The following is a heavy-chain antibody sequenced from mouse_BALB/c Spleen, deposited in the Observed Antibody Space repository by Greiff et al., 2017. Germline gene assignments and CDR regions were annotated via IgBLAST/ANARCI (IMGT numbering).Heavy chain of an antibody. CDR2: INPSTGYT. Sequence: VQLQQSGAELVKPGASVKMSCKASGYTFTSYWMHWVKQRPGQGLEWIGYINPSTGYTEYNQKFKDKATLTADKSSSTAYMQLGSLTSEDSAVYYCARWAFAYWGQGTLVTVSA. V-gene: IGHV1-7*01. CDR1: GYTFTSYW. J-gene: IGHJ3*01. CDR3: ARWAFAY.